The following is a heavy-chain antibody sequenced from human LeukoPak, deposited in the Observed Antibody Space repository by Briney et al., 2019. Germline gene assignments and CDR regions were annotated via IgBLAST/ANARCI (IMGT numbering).Heavy chain of an antibody. D-gene: IGHD4-17*01. CDR1: GIAFSSYW. J-gene: IGHJ4*02. CDR3: ARFLPYGVDRYFDY. V-gene: IGHV3-74*01. Sequence: GGSLRLSCAASGIAFSSYWMHWVRQAPGKGLVWVSRINSDESSTSYADSVKGRFTISRDHAKNTLYLQMNSLRAEDTAVYYCARFLPYGVDRYFDYRGQGTLVTVSS. CDR2: INSDESST.